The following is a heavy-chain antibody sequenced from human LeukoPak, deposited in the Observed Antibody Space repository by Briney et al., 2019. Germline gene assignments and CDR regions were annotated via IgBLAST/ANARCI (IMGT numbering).Heavy chain of an antibody. CDR1: GYTFTSYY. J-gene: IGHJ4*02. V-gene: IGHV1-46*01. CDR3: ARDLSAVRGVVWYFGY. Sequence: ASVKVSCKASGYTFTSYYMHWVRQAPGQGLEWMGIINPSGGSTSYAQKFQGRVTMTRDMSTSTVYMELSSLRSEDTAVYYCARDLSAVRGVVWYFGYWGQGTLVTVSS. CDR2: INPSGGST. D-gene: IGHD3-10*01.